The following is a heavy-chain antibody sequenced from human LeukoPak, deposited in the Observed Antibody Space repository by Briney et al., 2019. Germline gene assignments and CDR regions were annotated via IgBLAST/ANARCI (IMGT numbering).Heavy chain of an antibody. J-gene: IGHJ4*02. CDR2: IRSKDNSYAT. D-gene: IGHD4-23*01. Sequence: GGSLKLSCAASGFTFRGSAMHWVRKASGKGLEWVGSIRSKDNSYATAYAASVKGRFTISRDDSKNTAYLQMNSLKTEDTAVYYCVTGGNSRSVYWGQGTLVTVSS. V-gene: IGHV3-73*01. CDR3: VTGGNSRSVY. CDR1: GFTFRGSA.